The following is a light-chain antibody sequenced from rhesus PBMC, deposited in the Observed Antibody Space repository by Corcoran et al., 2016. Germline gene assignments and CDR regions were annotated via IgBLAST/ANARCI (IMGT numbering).Light chain of an antibody. CDR2: DAS. CDR3: QQRNSYPLT. J-gene: IGKJ4*01. Sequence: DIQLTQSPSSLSASVGDRVTITCRASQGISSYLAWYQQKYGKAPKLLIYDASNLQSGVPSRFSGSGSGTEFTLTISSLQPEDFATYYCQQRNSYPLTFGGGTKVEIK. CDR1: QGISSY. V-gene: IGKV1-38*01.